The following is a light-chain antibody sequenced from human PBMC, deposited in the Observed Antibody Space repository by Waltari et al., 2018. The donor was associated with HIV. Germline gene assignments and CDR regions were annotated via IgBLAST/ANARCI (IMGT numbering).Light chain of an antibody. J-gene: IGLJ2*01. CDR3: QTWGTGLHVV. CDR2: LNSDGSH. Sequence: QLVLTQSPPASASLGAAVKPTCTLSRGHSSPDLPWLQQQPARGPRSLVRLNSDGSHSKGDGTPDRFSGSSSGAEHYLTISSLQSEDEADYYCQTWGTGLHVVFGGGTKLTVL. CDR1: RGHSSPD. V-gene: IGLV4-69*01.